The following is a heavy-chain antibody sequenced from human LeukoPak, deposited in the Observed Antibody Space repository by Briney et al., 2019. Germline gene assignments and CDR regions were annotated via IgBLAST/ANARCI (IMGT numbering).Heavy chain of an antibody. V-gene: IGHV1-18*01. CDR2: ISAYNGNT. Sequence: ASVKVSCKASGYTFTSYGISWVRQAPGQGLEWMGWISAYNGNTNYAQKLQGRVTMTTDTSTSTAYMELRSLRSDDTAVYYCAREREGIRLGELSYSDYWDQGTLVTVSS. CDR3: AREREGIRLGELSYSDY. D-gene: IGHD3-16*02. J-gene: IGHJ4*02. CDR1: GYTFTSYG.